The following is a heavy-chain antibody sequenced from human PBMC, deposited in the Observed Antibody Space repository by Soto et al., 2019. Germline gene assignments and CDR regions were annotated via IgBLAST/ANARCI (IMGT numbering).Heavy chain of an antibody. D-gene: IGHD6-13*01. CDR2: ISHDGSNE. Sequence: QVQLVESGGGVVQPGKSLRLPCAASGFTFNSYAMHWVRQAPGKGLEWVAVISHDGSNEYYADSVKGRFTISRDNSKNTLYLQMNSLRAEDTAVYYCASDRGSSPYGMDVWGQGTTVIVSS. J-gene: IGHJ6*02. CDR1: GFTFNSYA. V-gene: IGHV3-30-3*01. CDR3: ASDRGSSPYGMDV.